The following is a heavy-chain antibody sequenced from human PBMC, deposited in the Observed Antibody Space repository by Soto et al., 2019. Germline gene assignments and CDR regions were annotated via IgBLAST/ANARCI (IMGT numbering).Heavy chain of an antibody. J-gene: IGHJ6*02. Sequence: QVQLVQSGAEVKKPGSSVKVSCKASGGTFSSSAISWVRQAPGPGLECMGGIIPIFGTANYAQKFQGRVTITADKSTITAYMELSSMRSEDTAVYYCARDVVLLWCGESPSGGYDYYYGMDFWGQGTTVTVSS. CDR2: IIPIFGTA. CDR3: ARDVVLLWCGESPSGGYDYYYGMDF. CDR1: GGTFSSSA. D-gene: IGHD3-10*01. V-gene: IGHV1-69*06.